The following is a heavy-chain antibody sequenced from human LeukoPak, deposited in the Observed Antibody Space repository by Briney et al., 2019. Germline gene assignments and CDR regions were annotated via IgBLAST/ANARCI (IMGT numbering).Heavy chain of an antibody. CDR3: ARGGDCSSTSCYYYYYGMDV. V-gene: IGHV1-3*01. J-gene: IGHJ6*02. CDR1: GYTFTSYA. Sequence: ASVKVSCKASGYTFTSYAMHWVRQAPGQRLEWMGWINAGNGNTKYSQKFQGRVTITRDTSASTAYMELSSLRSEDTAVYYCARGGDCSSTSCYYYYYGMDVWGQGTTVTVSS. CDR2: INAGNGNT. D-gene: IGHD2-2*01.